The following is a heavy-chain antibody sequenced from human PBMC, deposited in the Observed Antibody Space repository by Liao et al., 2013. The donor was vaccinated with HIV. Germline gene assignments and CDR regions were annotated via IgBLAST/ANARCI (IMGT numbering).Heavy chain of an antibody. CDR1: GGSISSGSYY. CDR2: IYYSGST. V-gene: IGHV4-39*07. Sequence: QVQLQESGPRLVKPSQTLSLTCTVSGGSISSGSYYWGWIRQPPGKGLEWIGSIYYSGSTYYNPSLKSRVTISVDTSKNQFSLKLSSVTAADTAVYYCARDPHYDFWSGYYTGDYFDYWGQGTLVTVVL. D-gene: IGHD3-3*01. J-gene: IGHJ4*02. CDR3: ARDPHYDFWSGYYTGDYFDY.